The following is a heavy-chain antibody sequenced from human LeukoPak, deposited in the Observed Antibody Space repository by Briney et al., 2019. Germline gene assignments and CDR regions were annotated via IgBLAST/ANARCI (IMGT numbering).Heavy chain of an antibody. J-gene: IGHJ4*02. CDR2: IYYSGST. CDR1: GGSISSSSYY. Sequence: SETLSLTCTVSGGSISSSSYYWGWIRQPPGKGLEWIGSIYYSGSTYYNPSLKSRVTISVDTSKNQFSLKLSSVTAADTAVYYCARDAIAVAGPSPADDYWGQGTLVTVSS. CDR3: ARDAIAVAGPSPADDY. D-gene: IGHD6-19*01. V-gene: IGHV4-39*07.